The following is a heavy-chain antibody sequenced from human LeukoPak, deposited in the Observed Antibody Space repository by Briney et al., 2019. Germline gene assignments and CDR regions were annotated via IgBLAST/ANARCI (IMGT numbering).Heavy chain of an antibody. Sequence: GASLRLSWSASGFTFSSYWISWVRQPPGNWLEWVANIKQDGGEIYYVDSVKGRFTISRDNAKTSVYLQMNSLRAEDTAVYSCASVNSAEMARKGGNAFDIWGQGTMVTVSS. V-gene: IGHV3-7*01. CDR3: ASVNSAEMARKGGNAFDI. D-gene: IGHD5-24*01. CDR2: IKQDGGEI. J-gene: IGHJ3*02. CDR1: GFTFSSYW.